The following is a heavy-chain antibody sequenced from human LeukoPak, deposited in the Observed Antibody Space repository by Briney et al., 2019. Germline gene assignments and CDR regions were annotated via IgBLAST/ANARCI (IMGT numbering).Heavy chain of an antibody. CDR1: GFTFDDYA. D-gene: IGHD3-22*01. V-gene: IGHV3-9*01. J-gene: IGHJ4*02. CDR2: ISWNSGSI. Sequence: PGRSLRLSCAASGFTFDDYAMHWVRQVPGKGLEWVSGISWNSGSIGYADSVEGRFTISRDNAKNSLYLQMNSLRAEDTALYYCAKQTEDYSDSSYGYYFDYWGQGTLVTVSS. CDR3: AKQTEDYSDSSYGYYFDY.